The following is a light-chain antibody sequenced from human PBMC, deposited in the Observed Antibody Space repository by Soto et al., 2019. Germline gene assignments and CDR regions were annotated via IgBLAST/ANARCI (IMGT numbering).Light chain of an antibody. V-gene: IGKV3-15*01. CDR3: QQYNNWPRGT. Sequence: IVMTQSPASLSVSPGEGATLSCRASQSVSNNLAWYQQKPGQAPRLLIYGASTRATGIPARFSGSGSGTDFTLTISSLQSEDFAVYYCQQYNNWPRGTLGQGTKVVIK. CDR1: QSVSNN. J-gene: IGKJ1*01. CDR2: GAS.